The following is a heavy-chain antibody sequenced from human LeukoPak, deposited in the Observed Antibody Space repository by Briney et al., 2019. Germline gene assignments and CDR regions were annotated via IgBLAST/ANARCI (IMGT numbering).Heavy chain of an antibody. CDR1: GGSFSGYS. Sequence: SETLSLTCAVYGGSFSGYSWSWIRQPPGKGLEWIGEINHSGSTYYNPSLKSRVTISVDTSKNQFSLKLSSVTAADTAVYYCARADYSSSWSHYYYYMDVWGKGTTVTVSS. CDR2: INHSGST. J-gene: IGHJ6*03. CDR3: ARADYSSSWSHYYYYMDV. V-gene: IGHV4-34*01. D-gene: IGHD6-13*01.